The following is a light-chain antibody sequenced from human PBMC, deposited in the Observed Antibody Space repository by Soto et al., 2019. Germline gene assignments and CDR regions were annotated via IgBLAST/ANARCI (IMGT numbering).Light chain of an antibody. CDR2: GAS. CDR1: QSISTN. Sequence: ETVMTQSPATLSVSPGERATLSCRASQSISTNLAWYQQQPGQAPRLLIYGASTRAAGVTDTFRGSGSGTEFTLTISSLQSEDFVVYYCQHFDNWSWSFGQGTRVDIK. J-gene: IGKJ1*01. V-gene: IGKV3-15*01. CDR3: QHFDNWSWS.